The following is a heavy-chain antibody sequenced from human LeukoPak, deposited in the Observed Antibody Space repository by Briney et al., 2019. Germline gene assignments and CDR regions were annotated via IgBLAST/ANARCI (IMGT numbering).Heavy chain of an antibody. CDR1: GGSISSYY. CDR3: ARGGGSYQVGTFDY. J-gene: IGHJ4*02. Sequence: SETLSLTCTVSGGSISSYYWSWIRQPPGKGLEWIGYIYYSGSTNYNPSLKSRVTISVDTSKNQFSLKLSSVTAADTAVYYCARGGGSYQVGTFDYWGQGTLVTVSS. V-gene: IGHV4-59*01. D-gene: IGHD1-26*01. CDR2: IYYSGST.